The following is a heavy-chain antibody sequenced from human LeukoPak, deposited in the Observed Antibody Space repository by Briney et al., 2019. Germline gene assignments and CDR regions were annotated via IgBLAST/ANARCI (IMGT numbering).Heavy chain of an antibody. Sequence: SETLSLTCTVSGYSISSGYYWGWIRQPPGQGLEWIGSIYHSGSTYYNPSLKSRVTISVDTSKNQFSLKLSSVTAADTAVYYCARGWFGESVFDAFDIWGQGTMVTVSS. CDR1: GYSISSGYY. CDR3: ARGWFGESVFDAFDI. V-gene: IGHV4-38-2*02. D-gene: IGHD3-10*01. J-gene: IGHJ3*02. CDR2: IYHSGST.